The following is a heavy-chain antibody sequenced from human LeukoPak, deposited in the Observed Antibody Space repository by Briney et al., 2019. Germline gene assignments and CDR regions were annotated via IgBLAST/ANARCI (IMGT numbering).Heavy chain of an antibody. CDR1: GYTFSNYG. V-gene: IGHV1-18*01. CDR2: ISAHNGNT. J-gene: IGHJ4*02. CDR3: ARESYCSGGNCYSGAGDY. D-gene: IGHD2-15*01. Sequence: GASVKVSCKASGYTFSNYGIPWVRQAPGQGLEWMGWISAHNGNTKYAQNLQGRVTMTTDTSTSTAYMELRRLTSDDTAVYYCARESYCSGGNCYSGAGDYWGQGTLVSVSS.